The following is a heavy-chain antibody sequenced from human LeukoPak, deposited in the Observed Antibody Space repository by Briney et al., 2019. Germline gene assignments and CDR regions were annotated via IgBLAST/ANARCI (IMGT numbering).Heavy chain of an antibody. CDR1: GFTFSSYG. Sequence: GGSLRLSCAASGFTFSSYGMHWVRQAPGKGLEWVAFIRYDGSNKYYADSVKGRFTISRDNSKNTLYLQMNSLRAEDTAVYYCAKDLPPCSSSSRSPFDPWGQGTLVTVSS. D-gene: IGHD6-13*01. CDR3: AKDLPPCSSSSRSPFDP. CDR2: IRYDGSNK. V-gene: IGHV3-30*02. J-gene: IGHJ5*02.